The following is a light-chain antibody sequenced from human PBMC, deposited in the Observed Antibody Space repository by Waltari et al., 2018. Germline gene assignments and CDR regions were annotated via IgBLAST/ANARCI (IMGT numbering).Light chain of an antibody. J-gene: IGLJ2*01. CDR1: SSDSGGDVY. V-gene: IGLV2-14*03. CDR2: DVN. Sequence: SALTQPDSVSGSPGQSLTIPCSGISSDSGGDVYVSWYQQHPGKAPKVIIYDVNNRPSGVSNRFSGSKSGSSASLTISGLQAEDEADYYCSSFTSSTTGIFGGGTKVTVL. CDR3: SSFTSSTTGI.